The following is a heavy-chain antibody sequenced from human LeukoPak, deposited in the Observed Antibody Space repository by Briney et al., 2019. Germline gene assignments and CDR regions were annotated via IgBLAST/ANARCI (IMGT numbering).Heavy chain of an antibody. D-gene: IGHD1-26*01. J-gene: IGHJ4*02. CDR3: AIRLSGSYYGDLGY. CDR2: IIPIFGTA. V-gene: IGHV1-69*05. Sequence: SVKVSCKASGGTFSSYATSWVRQAPGQGLEWMGRIIPIFGTANYAQQFQGRVTITTDESTSTAYMELSSLRSEDTAVYYCAIRLSGSYYGDLGYWGQGTLVTVSS. CDR1: GGTFSSYA.